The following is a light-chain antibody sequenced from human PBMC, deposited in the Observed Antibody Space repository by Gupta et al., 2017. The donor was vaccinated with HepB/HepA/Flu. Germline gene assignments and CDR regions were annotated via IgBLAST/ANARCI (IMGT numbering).Light chain of an antibody. Sequence: QPVLTQPPSASGTPGQRVTISCSGSSSNIGNDNAYWYQQLPGTAPKLLIYNDNQRPSGVKDRGACSKSGTKDSAALTVARAEEEAEDYCDGWADKLSGCVFGGGTKLTVL. V-gene: IGLV1-47*02. CDR3: DGWADKLSGCV. CDR1: SSNIGNDN. J-gene: IGLJ2*01. CDR2: NDN.